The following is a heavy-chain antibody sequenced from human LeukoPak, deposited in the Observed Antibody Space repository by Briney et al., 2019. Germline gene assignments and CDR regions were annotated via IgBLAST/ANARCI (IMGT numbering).Heavy chain of an antibody. V-gene: IGHV3-48*02. J-gene: IGHJ4*02. D-gene: IGHD1-26*01. CDR3: ARERIVGASPFDY. Sequence: PGRSLRLSCAASGFTFSSYGMNWVRQAPGKGLEWVSYISSSSSTIYYADSVKGRFTISRDNAKNSLYLQMNSLRDEDTAVYYCARERIVGASPFDYWGQGTLVIVSS. CDR2: ISSSSSTI. CDR1: GFTFSSYG.